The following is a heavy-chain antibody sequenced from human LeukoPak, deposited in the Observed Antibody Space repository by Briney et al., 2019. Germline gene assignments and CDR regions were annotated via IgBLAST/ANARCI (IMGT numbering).Heavy chain of an antibody. D-gene: IGHD3-10*01. CDR1: GFTFSGYG. CDR2: IRYNGNNQ. J-gene: IGHJ6*03. V-gene: IGHV3-30*02. CDR3: AKDSAFYYIDV. Sequence: AGSLRLSCAASGFTFSGYGMHWVRQAPGKGLECVAFIRYNGNNQYYADSVKGRFTISRDNSKNTLYLQMNSLKGDDTAVYYCAKDSAFYYIDVWGKGTTVIISS.